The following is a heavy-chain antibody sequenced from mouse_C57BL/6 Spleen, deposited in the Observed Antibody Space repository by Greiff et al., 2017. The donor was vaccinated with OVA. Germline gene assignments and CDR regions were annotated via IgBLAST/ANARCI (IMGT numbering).Heavy chain of an antibody. CDR2: IFPGSGST. D-gene: IGHD2-2*01. Sequence: VKLQESGPELVKPGASVKISCKASGYTFTDYYINWVKQRPGQGLEWIGWIFPGSGSTYYNEKFKGKATLTVDKSSSTAYMLLSSLTSEDSAVYFCARSTMVTTAAAYWGQGTLVTVSA. CDR3: ARSTMVTTAAAY. CDR1: GYTFTDYY. V-gene: IGHV1-75*01. J-gene: IGHJ3*01.